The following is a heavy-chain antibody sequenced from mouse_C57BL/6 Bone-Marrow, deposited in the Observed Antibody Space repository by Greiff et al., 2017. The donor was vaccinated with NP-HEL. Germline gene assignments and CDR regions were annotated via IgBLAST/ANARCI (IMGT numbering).Heavy chain of an antibody. CDR1: GFSLSTSGMG. J-gene: IGHJ1*03. CDR2: IYWDDDK. CDR3: ARRARNIYWYFDV. D-gene: IGHD3-3*01. Sequence: QVTLKESGPGILQSSQTLSLTCSFSGFSLSTSGMGVSWIRQPSGKGLEWLAHIYWDDDKRYNPSLKSRPPISKDTSRNQVFLKMTIVDTADTATDDCARRARNIYWYFDVWGTGTTVTVSA. V-gene: IGHV8-12*01.